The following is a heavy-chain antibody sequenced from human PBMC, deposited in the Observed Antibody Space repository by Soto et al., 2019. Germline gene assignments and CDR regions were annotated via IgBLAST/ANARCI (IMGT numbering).Heavy chain of an antibody. Sequence: RSLSCTGSDGSIISDYWSWIRQPAGKGLEWIGRIYTSGSTNYNPSLKSRVTMSVDTSKNQYSLKLSSVTAADTAVYSWARDPRYYDSSCSYNWFYPCGQVPLVTVSS. CDR1: DGSIISDY. D-gene: IGHD3-22*01. V-gene: IGHV4-4*07. CDR3: ARDPRYYDSSCSYNWFYP. J-gene: IGHJ5*02. CDR2: IYTSGST.